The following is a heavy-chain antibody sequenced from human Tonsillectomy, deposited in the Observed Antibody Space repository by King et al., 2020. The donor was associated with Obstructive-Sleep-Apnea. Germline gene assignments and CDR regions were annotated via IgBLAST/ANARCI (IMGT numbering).Heavy chain of an antibody. CDR1: GFIFNNYA. J-gene: IGHJ4*02. Sequence: VQLVESGGGVVQPGTSLRLSCAASGFIFNNYAMHWVRQAPGKGLEWVAVMSYDGSNKFYADSVKGRFIISRDNFKNTLYLQMNSLRSEDTAVYYCARDPSGGDYVSFFEYWGQGTLITVSS. V-gene: IGHV3-30*04. CDR2: MSYDGSNK. D-gene: IGHD4-17*01. CDR3: ARDPSGGDYVSFFEY.